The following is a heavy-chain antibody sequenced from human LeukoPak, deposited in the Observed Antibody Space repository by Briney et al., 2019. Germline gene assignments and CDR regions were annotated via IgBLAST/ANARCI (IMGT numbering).Heavy chain of an antibody. CDR2: IYYSGST. J-gene: IGHJ4*02. Sequence: SETLPLTCTVSGGSISSGDYYWSWIRQPPGKGLEWIGYIYYSGSTYYNPSLKSRVTISVDTSKNQFSLKLSSVTAADTAVYYCARVQLVTYYFDYWGQGTLVTVSS. V-gene: IGHV4-30-4*08. CDR3: ARVQLVTYYFDY. CDR1: GGSISSGDYY. D-gene: IGHD6-13*01.